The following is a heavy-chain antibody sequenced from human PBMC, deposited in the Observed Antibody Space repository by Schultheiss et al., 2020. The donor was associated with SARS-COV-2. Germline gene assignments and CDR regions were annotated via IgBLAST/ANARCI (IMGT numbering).Heavy chain of an antibody. Sequence: ETLSLTCTVSGGSISSGGYYWSWIRQHPGKGLEWIASISSGSYINYADSVKGRFTVSKDTAKNSLYLRMSSLGAEDTAVYYCARERWPYYFDYWGQGTLVTVSS. J-gene: IGHJ4*02. CDR3: ARERWPYYFDY. CDR2: ISSGSYI. CDR1: GGSISSGGYY. D-gene: IGHD5-24*01. V-gene: IGHV3-69-1*01.